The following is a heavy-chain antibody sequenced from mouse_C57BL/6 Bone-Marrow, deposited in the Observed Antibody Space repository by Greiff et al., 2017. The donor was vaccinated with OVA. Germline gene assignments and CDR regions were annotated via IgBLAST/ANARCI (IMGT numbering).Heavy chain of an antibody. D-gene: IGHD4-1*01. CDR3: ARARTGTFYYAMDY. CDR1: GYTFTTYP. V-gene: IGHV1-47*01. J-gene: IGHJ4*01. CDR2: FHPYNDDT. Sequence: VKLQESGAELVKPGASVKMSCKASGYTFTTYPIEWMKQNHGKSLEWIGNFHPYNDDTKYNEKFKSKATLTVDKPSSTAYMQLSSLTSEDSAVYYCARARTGTFYYAMDYWGQGTSVTVSS.